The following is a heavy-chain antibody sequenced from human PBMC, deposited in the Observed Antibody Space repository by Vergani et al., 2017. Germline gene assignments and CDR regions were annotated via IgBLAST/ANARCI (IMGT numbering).Heavy chain of an antibody. V-gene: IGHV3-23*01. CDR1: GFTFSSYA. Sequence: EVQLLESGGGLVQPGGSLRLSCAASGFTFSSYAMSWVRQAPGKGLEWVSTISGSGGSTYYADSVKGRFTISRDNSKNSLYLQMNSLRAEDTAVYYCASPYYDILTGYYLDYYGMDVWGQGTTVTVSS. J-gene: IGHJ6*02. D-gene: IGHD3-9*01. CDR3: ASPYYDILTGYYLDYYGMDV. CDR2: ISGSGGST.